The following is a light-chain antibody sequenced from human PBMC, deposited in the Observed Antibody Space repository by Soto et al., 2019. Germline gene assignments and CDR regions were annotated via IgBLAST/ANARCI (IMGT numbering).Light chain of an antibody. V-gene: IGKV3-20*01. CDR3: CLYGGSPLS. CDR1: QSLGTRK. J-gene: IGKJ3*01. CDR2: AAS. Sequence: EIVLTQSPGTLSLSPWERAILSCRASQSLGTRKLAWYQQKPGQAPRLLIHAASTRATGIPDRFSGSGSGTDFTLTIIRLEPEDFAVYFCCLYGGSPLSFRPGTKVDVK.